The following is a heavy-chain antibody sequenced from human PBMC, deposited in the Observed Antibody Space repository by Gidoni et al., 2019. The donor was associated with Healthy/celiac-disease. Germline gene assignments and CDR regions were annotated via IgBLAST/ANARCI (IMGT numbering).Heavy chain of an antibody. J-gene: IGHJ3*02. Sequence: QVQLQESGPGLVKPSETLSLTCAVSGYSISSGYYWGWIRQPPGKGLEWIGRIYHSGSTYYNPSLKSRVTISVDTSKNQFSLKLSSVTAADTAVYYCARPAPYGDHAFDIWGQGTMVTVSS. D-gene: IGHD4-17*01. CDR3: ARPAPYGDHAFDI. CDR2: IYHSGST. V-gene: IGHV4-38-2*01. CDR1: GYSISSGYY.